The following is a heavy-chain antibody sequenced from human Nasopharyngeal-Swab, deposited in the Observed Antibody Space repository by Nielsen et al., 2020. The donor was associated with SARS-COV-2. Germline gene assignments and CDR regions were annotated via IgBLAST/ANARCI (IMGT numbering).Heavy chain of an antibody. D-gene: IGHD5-24*01. CDR1: GFTFSSSG. CDR2: ISYDGNNK. V-gene: IGHV3-30*18. CDR3: AKVRDGYNQGFDY. J-gene: IGHJ4*02. Sequence: GESLKISCAASGFTFSSSGKHWVRHAPGKGLEWVAVISYDGNNKYYADSVKGRFTISRDNSKNTLYLQMDSLRAEDTAVYYCAKVRDGYNQGFDYWGQGTLVTVSS.